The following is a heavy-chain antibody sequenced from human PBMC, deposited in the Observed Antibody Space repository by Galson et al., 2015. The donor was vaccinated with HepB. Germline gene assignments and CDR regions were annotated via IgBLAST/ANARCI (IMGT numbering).Heavy chain of an antibody. CDR1: GFSLSTSGVG. J-gene: IGHJ6*03. D-gene: IGHD2-2*01. Sequence: PALVKPTQTLTLTCTFSGFSLSTSGVGVGWIRQPPGKALEWLALIYWDDDKRYSPSLKSRLTITKDTSKNQVVLTMTNMDPVDTATYYCAHTNYCSSTSCRYYYYMDVWGKGTTVTVSS. V-gene: IGHV2-5*02. CDR2: IYWDDDK. CDR3: AHTNYCSSTSCRYYYYMDV.